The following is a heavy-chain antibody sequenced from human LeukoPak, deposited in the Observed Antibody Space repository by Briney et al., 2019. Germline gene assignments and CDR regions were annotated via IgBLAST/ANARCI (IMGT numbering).Heavy chain of an antibody. CDR2: ISYDGSNK. Sequence: GGSLRLSCAASGFTFSSYAMHWFRQAPGKGLEWVAVISYDGSNKYYADSVKGRFTISRDNSKNTLYLQMNSLRAEDTAVYYCARDRYYGSGSWSYWFDPWGQGTLVTVSS. CDR3: ARDRYYGSGSWSYWFDP. D-gene: IGHD3-10*01. J-gene: IGHJ5*02. CDR1: GFTFSSYA. V-gene: IGHV3-30*04.